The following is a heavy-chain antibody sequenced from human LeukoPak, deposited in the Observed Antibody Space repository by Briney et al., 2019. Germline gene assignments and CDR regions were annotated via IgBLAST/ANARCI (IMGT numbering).Heavy chain of an antibody. CDR2: VNPSSGDT. J-gene: IGHJ4*02. V-gene: IGHV1-46*01. Sequence: GASVKVSCKTSGYTFTSYNMHWVRLAPGQGLEWMGVVNPSSGDTSFEQKFQGRVTMTRDTSTNTVYMELSSLRSEDTAVYYCARRSVTFPFDYWGQGTLVTVSS. CDR1: GYTFTSYN. CDR3: ARRSVTFPFDY. D-gene: IGHD3-16*01.